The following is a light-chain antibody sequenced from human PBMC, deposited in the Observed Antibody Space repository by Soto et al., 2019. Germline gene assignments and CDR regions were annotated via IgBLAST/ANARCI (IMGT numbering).Light chain of an antibody. CDR2: GAS. CDR3: QQYNSSAFT. J-gene: IGKJ3*01. CDR1: QSIRNW. V-gene: IGKV1-5*03. Sequence: DIQMTQSPSTLSASVGDRVTITCRASQSIRNWLAWYQQKPGQAPKLLIYGASILEGGVPSRFSGSGSGTEFTLTISSLQPDDFATYSCQQYNSSAFTFGPGTKLDIK.